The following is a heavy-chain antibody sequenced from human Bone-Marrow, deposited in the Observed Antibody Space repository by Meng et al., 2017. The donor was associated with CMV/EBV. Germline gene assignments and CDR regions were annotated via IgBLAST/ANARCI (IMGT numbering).Heavy chain of an antibody. V-gene: IGHV4-34*01. CDR1: LSGYY. J-gene: IGHJ5*02. CDR2: INHSGST. CDR3: ARNRLLWFGELFGGYNWFDP. D-gene: IGHD3-10*01. Sequence: LSGYYWSWISQPPGKGLEWIGEINHSGSTNYNPSLKSRVTISVDTSKNQFSLKLSSVTAADTAVYYCARNRLLWFGELFGGYNWFDPWGQGTLVTVSS.